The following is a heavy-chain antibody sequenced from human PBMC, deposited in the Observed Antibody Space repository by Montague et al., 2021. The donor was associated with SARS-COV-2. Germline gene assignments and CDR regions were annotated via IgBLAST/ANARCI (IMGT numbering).Heavy chain of an antibody. V-gene: IGHV4-59*08. CDR2: IYYSGST. J-gene: IGHJ3*02. D-gene: IGHD3-9*01. Sequence: SETLSLTCTVSGGSISSYYWSWIRQPPGKGLEWIGYIYYSGSTNYNPSPKSRVTISVDTSKNQFSLKLSSVTAADTAVYYCARIYYDILTGYYNRGAFDIWGQGTMVTVSS. CDR1: GGSISSYY. CDR3: ARIYYDILTGYYNRGAFDI.